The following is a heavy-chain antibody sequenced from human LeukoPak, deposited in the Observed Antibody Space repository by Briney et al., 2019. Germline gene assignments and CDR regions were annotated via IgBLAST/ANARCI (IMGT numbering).Heavy chain of an antibody. D-gene: IGHD6-13*01. CDR2: INPSGGST. V-gene: IGHV1-46*01. J-gene: IGHJ6*03. CDR1: GYTFTSYY. CDR3: ARALAAAGSLYYYYYMDV. Sequence: ASVKVSCKASGYTFTSYYMHWVRRAPGQGLEWMGIINPSGGSTSYAQKFQGRVTMTRDMSTSTVYMELSSLRSEDTAVYYCARALAAAGSLYYYYYMDVWSKGTTVTVSS.